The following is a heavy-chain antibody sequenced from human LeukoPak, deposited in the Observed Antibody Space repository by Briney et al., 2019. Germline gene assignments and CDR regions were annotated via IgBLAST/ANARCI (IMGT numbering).Heavy chain of an antibody. CDR1: GFTFSSYA. Sequence: GGSLRLSCAASGFTFSSYAMSWVRQAPGKVLEWVSAISGSGGSTYYADSVKGRFTISRDNSKNTLYLQMNSLRAEDTAVYYCAKDFSPVWFGSAGYFDYWGQGTLVTVSS. V-gene: IGHV3-23*01. J-gene: IGHJ4*02. CDR2: ISGSGGST. D-gene: IGHD3-10*01. CDR3: AKDFSPVWFGSAGYFDY.